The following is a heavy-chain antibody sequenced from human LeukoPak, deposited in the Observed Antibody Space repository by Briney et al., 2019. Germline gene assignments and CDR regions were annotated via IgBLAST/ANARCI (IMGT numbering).Heavy chain of an antibody. V-gene: IGHV1-2*02. J-gene: IGHJ4*02. Sequence: ASVNVSCKAFGYTFTAYFMPWVRQAAGHGLEWWGWINLNRGGTNYAQKFQGRVTMTRDTSISTAYIELSRLRSDHTAVYYCARADCSSTSCSHSDFDYWGQGTLVTVSS. CDR2: INLNRGGT. CDR1: GYTFTAYF. CDR3: ARADCSSTSCSHSDFDY. D-gene: IGHD2-2*01.